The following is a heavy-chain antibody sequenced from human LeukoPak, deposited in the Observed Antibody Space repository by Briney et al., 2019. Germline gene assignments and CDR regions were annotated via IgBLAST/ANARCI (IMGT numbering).Heavy chain of an antibody. V-gene: IGHV4-34*01. CDR1: GGSFSGYY. Sequence: SETLSLTCAVYGGSFSGYYWSWIRQPPGKGLEWIGEINHSGSTNYNPSPKSRVTISVDTSKNQFSLKLSSVTAADTAVYYCAGIVVVTAPFDYWGQGTLVTVSS. J-gene: IGHJ4*02. D-gene: IGHD2-21*02. CDR3: AGIVVVTAPFDY. CDR2: INHSGST.